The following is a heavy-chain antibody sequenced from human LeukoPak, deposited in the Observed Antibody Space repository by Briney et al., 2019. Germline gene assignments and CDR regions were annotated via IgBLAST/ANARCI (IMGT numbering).Heavy chain of an antibody. J-gene: IGHJ4*02. CDR1: GGTFSSYA. Sequence: GSSVKVSCKASGGTFSSYAISWVRQAPGQRLEWMGWISAYNGNTNYAQKLQGRVTMTTDTSTSTAYMELRSLRSDDTAVYYCARTGRASGLRYFDYWGQGTLVTVSS. D-gene: IGHD3-9*01. CDR2: ISAYNGNT. V-gene: IGHV1-18*01. CDR3: ARTGRASGLRYFDY.